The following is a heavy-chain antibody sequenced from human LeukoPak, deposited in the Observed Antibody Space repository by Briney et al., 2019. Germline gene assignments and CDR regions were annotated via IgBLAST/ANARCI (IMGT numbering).Heavy chain of an antibody. CDR1: GYTFIRYY. J-gene: IGHJ4*02. CDR2: INPSGGST. D-gene: IGHD4-17*01. V-gene: IGHV1-46*01. Sequence: ASVKVSCRASGYTFIRYYMHWVRQAPGQGLEWMGIINPSGGSTSYAQKFQGRVTMTRDTSTSTVYMELSRLRSEDTAVYYCARGGYGDRIDYWGQGTLVSVSS. CDR3: ARGGYGDRIDY.